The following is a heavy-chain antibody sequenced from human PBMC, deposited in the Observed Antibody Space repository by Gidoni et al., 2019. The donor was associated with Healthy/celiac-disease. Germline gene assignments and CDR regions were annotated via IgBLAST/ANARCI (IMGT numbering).Heavy chain of an antibody. CDR2: IYTSGST. Sequence: QVQLQESGPGLVKPSQTLSLTCTVSGGSISSGSYYWSWIRQPAGKGLEWIGRIYTSGSTNYNPSLKSRVTISVDTSKNQFSLKLSSVTAADTAVYYCAREGRTGDDYWGQGTLVTVSS. D-gene: IGHD7-27*01. CDR1: GGSISSGSYY. CDR3: AREGRTGDDY. J-gene: IGHJ4*02. V-gene: IGHV4-61*02.